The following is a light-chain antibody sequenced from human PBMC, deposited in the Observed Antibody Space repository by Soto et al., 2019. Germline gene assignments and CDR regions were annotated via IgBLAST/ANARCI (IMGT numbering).Light chain of an antibody. V-gene: IGLV2-11*01. CDR2: DVT. Sequence: QSALTQPRSVSGSPGQSVAISCTGTSSDVGTYKYVSWYQQHPGKAPKLIIYDVTERPSGVPDRFSASKSGNTASLTISGLQTEDEADYYCCSYAGTYTPVVFGGGTK. CDR1: SSDVGTYKY. CDR3: CSYAGTYTPVV. J-gene: IGLJ2*01.